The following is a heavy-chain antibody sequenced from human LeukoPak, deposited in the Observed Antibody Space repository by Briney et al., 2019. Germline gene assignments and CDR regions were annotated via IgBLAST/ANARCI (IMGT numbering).Heavy chain of an antibody. J-gene: IGHJ6*04. Sequence: GSLRLSCAASGFTLSSYWMHWVRQAPGKGLVWVSRINSDGSSTSYADSVKGRFTISRDNAKNTLYLQMNSLRAEDTAVYYCARAYYDILIGYYYYGMDVWGKGTTVTVSS. CDR2: INSDGSST. CDR1: GFTLSSYW. D-gene: IGHD3-9*01. V-gene: IGHV3-74*01. CDR3: ARAYYDILIGYYYYGMDV.